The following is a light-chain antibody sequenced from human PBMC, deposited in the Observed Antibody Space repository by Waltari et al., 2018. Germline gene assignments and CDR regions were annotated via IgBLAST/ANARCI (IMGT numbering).Light chain of an antibody. CDR3: QQANSFPST. CDR2: AAS. J-gene: IGKJ3*01. V-gene: IGKV1-12*01. CDR1: QGISIC. Sequence: DIQMTQSPSTVSSSLGDRVTITCRASQGISICLAWYQQKPGKAPKLLIYAASSLHSGVPSRFSGSGSGTDFTLTINSLEPEDFAMYYCQQANSFPSTFGPGTKVDIK.